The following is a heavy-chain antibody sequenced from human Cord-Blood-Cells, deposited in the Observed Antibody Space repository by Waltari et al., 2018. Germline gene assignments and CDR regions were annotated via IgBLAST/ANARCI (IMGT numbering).Heavy chain of an antibody. V-gene: IGHV3-15*01. J-gene: IGHJ4*02. CDR1: GFTFSNAW. CDR2: NKRKNDERKT. Sequence: EVQLVESGGGLVKPGGSLRLSCAASGFTFSNAWMSWVRQAPGKGLEWVGRNKRKNDERKTDYLAHVQGRFTKSRDDSKNTRYLQMNSLKTEDTAVYYCTTLGDSGYWGQGTLVTVSS. D-gene: IGHD1-26*01. CDR3: TTLGDSGY.